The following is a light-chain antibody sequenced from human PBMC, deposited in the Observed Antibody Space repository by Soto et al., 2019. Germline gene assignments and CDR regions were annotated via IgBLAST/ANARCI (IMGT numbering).Light chain of an antibody. Sequence: QLVLPHPGSLSVDAGQSTNISCTGTSLDIGAYYYVSWFPQHPGKAPKIMISEVNNRPSGVSNRFSCSKSGNTAYLTIYGLQVEDKADYYCNSFRVSHLYVFSNGTKVTVL. CDR1: SLDIGAYYY. CDR2: EVN. J-gene: IGLJ1*01. CDR3: NSFRVSHLYV. V-gene: IGLV2-14*01.